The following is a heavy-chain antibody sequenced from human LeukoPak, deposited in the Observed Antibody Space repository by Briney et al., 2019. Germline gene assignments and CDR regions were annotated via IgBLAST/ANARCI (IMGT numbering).Heavy chain of an antibody. Sequence: GGSLRLSCAASGFTFNDYFMSWIRQAPGKGLEWVSYISTSGPSTSGPTIYYADPVKGRFTISRDNAKNSLYLQMNSLRAEDTAIYYCAKKHSGSYYDYWGQGTLVTVS. CDR1: GFTFNDYF. CDR3: AKKHSGSYYDY. D-gene: IGHD1-26*01. J-gene: IGHJ4*02. V-gene: IGHV3-11*01. CDR2: ISTSGPSTSGPTI.